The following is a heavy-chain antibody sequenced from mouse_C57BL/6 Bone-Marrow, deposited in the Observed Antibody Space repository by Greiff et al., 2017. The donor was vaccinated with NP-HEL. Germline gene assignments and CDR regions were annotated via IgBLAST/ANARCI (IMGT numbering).Heavy chain of an antibody. J-gene: IGHJ2*01. CDR1: GYTFTSYW. D-gene: IGHD1-2*01. Sequence: QVQLQQPGAELVKPGASVQLSCKASGYTFTSYWMQWVKQRPGQGLEWIGEIDPSDSYTNYNQKFKGKATLTVDTSSSTAYMQLSSLTSEDSAVYYCAKGITTADYWGQGTTLTVSS. CDR3: AKGITTADY. V-gene: IGHV1-50*01. CDR2: IDPSDSYT.